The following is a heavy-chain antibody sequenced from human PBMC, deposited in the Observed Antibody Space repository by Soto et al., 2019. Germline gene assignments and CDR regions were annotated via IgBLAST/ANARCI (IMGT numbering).Heavy chain of an antibody. CDR2: TYYRSKWYN. Sequence: SPTLSLTCAISGDSVSSNSAAWSWIRQSPSRGLEWLGRTYYRSKWYNDYAVSVKSRITINPDTSKNTLYLQMNSLRTEDTAVYYCAEMYSSGWSPRNDHWGQGTLVTVSS. CDR1: GDSVSSNSAA. V-gene: IGHV6-1*01. CDR3: AEMYSSGWSPRNDH. J-gene: IGHJ4*02. D-gene: IGHD6-19*01.